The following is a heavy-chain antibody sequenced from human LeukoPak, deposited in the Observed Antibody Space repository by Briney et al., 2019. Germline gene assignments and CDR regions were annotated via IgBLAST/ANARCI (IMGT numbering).Heavy chain of an antibody. J-gene: IGHJ4*02. CDR2: INPSGGST. V-gene: IGHV1-46*01. D-gene: IGHD2-2*01. Sequence: WASVKVSCKASGYTFTSYYMHWVRQAPGQGLEWMGIINPSGGSTSYAQKFQGRVTMTRDMSTSTVYMELSSLRSEDTAVYYCARKGRPGVPAAPADYWGQGTLVTVPS. CDR3: ARKGRPGVPAAPADY. CDR1: GYTFTSYY.